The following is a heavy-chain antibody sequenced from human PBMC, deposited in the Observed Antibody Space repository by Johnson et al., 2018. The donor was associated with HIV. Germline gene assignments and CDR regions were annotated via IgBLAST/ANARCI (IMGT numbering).Heavy chain of an antibody. D-gene: IGHD3-16*01. J-gene: IGHJ3*02. V-gene: IGHV3-30*14. Sequence: QVQLVESGGGVVQPGRALRLSCAASGFTFSNSAMHWVRQAPGKGLEWVAVISYDGDNIYYADSVKGRFTISRDNSKNTLYLQMNNLRVEDTAVYYCARGPGGGEDALDIWGQGTMVTVSS. CDR3: ARGPGGGEDALDI. CDR1: GFTFSNSA. CDR2: ISYDGDNI.